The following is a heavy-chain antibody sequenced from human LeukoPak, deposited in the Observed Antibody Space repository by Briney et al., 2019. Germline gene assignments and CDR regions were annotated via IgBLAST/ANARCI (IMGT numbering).Heavy chain of an antibody. CDR1: GYTFTSYG. Sequence: ASVKVSCKASGYTFTSYGISWVRQAPGQGLEWMGRISAYNGNTNYAQKLQGRVTMTTDTSTSTAYMELRSLRSDDTAVYYCARYDSAHDAFNIWGQGTMVTVSS. CDR3: ARYDSAHDAFNI. V-gene: IGHV1-18*01. J-gene: IGHJ3*02. D-gene: IGHD3-9*01. CDR2: ISAYNGNT.